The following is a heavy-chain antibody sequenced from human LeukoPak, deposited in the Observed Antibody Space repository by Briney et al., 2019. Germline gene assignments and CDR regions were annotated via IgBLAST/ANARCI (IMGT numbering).Heavy chain of an antibody. CDR3: ARGRRQPLLFDY. D-gene: IGHD2-21*02. V-gene: IGHV3-30*02. J-gene: IGHJ4*02. CDR2: IRYDGSNK. CDR1: GFTFSSYG. Sequence: PGGSLRLSCAASGFTFSSYGMHWVRQAPGKGLEWVAFIRYDGSNKYYADSVKGRFTISRDNSKNTLYLQMNSLRAEDTAVYYCARGRRQPLLFDYWGQGTLVTVSS.